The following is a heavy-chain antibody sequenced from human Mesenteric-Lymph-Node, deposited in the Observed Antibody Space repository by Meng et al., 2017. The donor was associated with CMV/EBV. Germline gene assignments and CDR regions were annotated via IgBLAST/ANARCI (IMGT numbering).Heavy chain of an antibody. CDR2: INDSGST. Sequence: FPGYYCSWIRHPPGKGLEWIGEINDSGSTRYNPSLKSRLTISVETSKNQFSLKLSSVTAADTAVYYCARGLYCTGTSCYLGSAYFQHWGQGTLVTVSS. V-gene: IGHV4-34*01. CDR1: FPGYY. CDR3: ARGLYCTGTSCYLGSAYFQH. J-gene: IGHJ1*01. D-gene: IGHD2-2*01.